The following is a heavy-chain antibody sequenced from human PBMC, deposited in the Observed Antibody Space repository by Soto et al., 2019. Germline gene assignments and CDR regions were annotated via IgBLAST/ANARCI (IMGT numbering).Heavy chain of an antibody. CDR2: IYSGGNT. V-gene: IGHV3-66*01. Sequence: EVQVVESGGGLVQPGGSLRLTCAASGFTVSSDYMNWVRQAPGKGLEWVSVIYSGGNTYYGDSVKGRFTISRDNSKNMLYLQMNSLRVEDTAVYYCASDLGDRDGMIVWGQGTTVTVSS. D-gene: IGHD1-26*01. CDR3: ASDLGDRDGMIV. CDR1: GFTVSSDY. J-gene: IGHJ6*02.